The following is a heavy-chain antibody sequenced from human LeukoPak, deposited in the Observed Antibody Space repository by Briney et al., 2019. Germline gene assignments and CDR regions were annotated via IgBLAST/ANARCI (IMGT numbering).Heavy chain of an antibody. CDR1: GGSISSYY. CDR2: IYCSGST. Sequence: SETLSLTCTVSGGSISSYYWSWIRQPPGKGLEWIGYIYCSGSTNYNPSLKSRVTISVDTSKNQFSLKLSSVTAADTAVYYCARDKRAAAGRRNYYYYYGMDVWGQGTTVTVSS. CDR3: ARDKRAAAGRRNYYYYYGMDV. D-gene: IGHD6-13*01. J-gene: IGHJ6*02. V-gene: IGHV4-59*01.